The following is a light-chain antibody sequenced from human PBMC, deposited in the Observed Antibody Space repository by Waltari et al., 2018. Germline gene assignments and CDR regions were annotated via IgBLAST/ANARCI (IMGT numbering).Light chain of an antibody. CDR1: QTIRSS. J-gene: IGKJ4*02. CDR2: DAS. V-gene: IGKV6-21*02. CDR3: HQSSSLPLT. Sequence: EIVLTQSPHSQSVTPKAQVTITCRASQTIRSSLHWYQQKPEQSPNLLIKDASQSSSGVPSRFSGSGSGTDFTLTINSLEAEDAATYYCHQSSSLPLTFGGGTKVEIK.